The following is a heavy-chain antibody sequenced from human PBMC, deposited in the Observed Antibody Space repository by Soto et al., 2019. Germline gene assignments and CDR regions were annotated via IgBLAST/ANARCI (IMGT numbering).Heavy chain of an antibody. CDR1: GFTFSSYA. J-gene: IGHJ4*02. D-gene: IGHD7-27*01. V-gene: IGHV3-23*01. CDR2: ISGSGGST. CDR3: AKDKDLTGNCDYDY. Sequence: GGSLRLSCAASGFTFSSYAMSWVRQAPGKGLEWVSAISGSGGSTYYADSVKGRFTISRDNSKNTLYLQMNSLRAEDTAVYYCAKDKDLTGNCDYDYWGQGTLVTVSS.